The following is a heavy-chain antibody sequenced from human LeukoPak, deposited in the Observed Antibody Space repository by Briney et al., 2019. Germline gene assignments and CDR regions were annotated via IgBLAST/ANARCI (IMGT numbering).Heavy chain of an antibody. D-gene: IGHD6-13*01. J-gene: IGHJ6*02. V-gene: IGHV1-8*01. CDR2: MNPNSGNT. CDR1: GYTFTSYD. Sequence: ASVKVSCKASGYTFTSYDINWVRQATGQGLKWMGWMNPNSGNTGYAQKFQGRVTMTRNTSISTAYMELSSLRSEDTAVYYCARRYSSSWYWYYYYGMDVWGQGTTVTVSS. CDR3: ARRYSSSWYWYYYYGMDV.